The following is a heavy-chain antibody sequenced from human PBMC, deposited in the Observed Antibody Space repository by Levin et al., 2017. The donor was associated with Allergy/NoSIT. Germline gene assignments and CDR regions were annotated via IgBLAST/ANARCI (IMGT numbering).Heavy chain of an antibody. V-gene: IGHV3-74*01. D-gene: IGHD4-17*01. CDR1: GFTFSSYW. J-gene: IGHJ6*02. Sequence: GESLKISCAASGFTFSSYWMHWVRQAPGKGLVWVSRINSDGSSTSYADSVKGRFTISRDNAKNTLYLQMNSLRAEDTAVYYCARDPYGDYAGYGMDVWGQGTTVTVSS. CDR3: ARDPYGDYAGYGMDV. CDR2: INSDGSST.